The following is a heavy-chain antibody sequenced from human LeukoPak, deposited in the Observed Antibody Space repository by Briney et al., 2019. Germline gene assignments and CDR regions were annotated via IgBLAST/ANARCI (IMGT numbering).Heavy chain of an antibody. J-gene: IGHJ4*02. Sequence: ASVKVSCKVSGYTLTELSMHWVRQAPGKGLEWMGGFDPEDDETVYAQKFQGRLTMTEDTSTDTAYMGLSSLRSDDTAVYYCATDPVGYCSANGCYSVDYWGQGTLVTVSS. CDR3: ATDPVGYCSANGCYSVDY. CDR1: GYTLTELS. CDR2: FDPEDDET. V-gene: IGHV1-24*01. D-gene: IGHD2-15*01.